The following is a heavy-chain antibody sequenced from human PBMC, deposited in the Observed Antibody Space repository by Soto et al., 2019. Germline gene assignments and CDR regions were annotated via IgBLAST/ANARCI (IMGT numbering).Heavy chain of an antibody. CDR1: GFACSSHG. J-gene: IGHJ6*02. Sequence: LXLSCAAAGFACSSHGMHWVRQAPGKGLEWVAVIWYDVSNKYYADSVKGRFTISRDNSKNTLYLQMNSLRAEDTAVYYCARDGSGSSLYYYYYYGMDVWGQGTKVTVYS. V-gene: IGHV3-33*01. CDR2: IWYDVSNK. CDR3: ARDGSGSSLYYYYYYGMDV. D-gene: IGHD2-15*01.